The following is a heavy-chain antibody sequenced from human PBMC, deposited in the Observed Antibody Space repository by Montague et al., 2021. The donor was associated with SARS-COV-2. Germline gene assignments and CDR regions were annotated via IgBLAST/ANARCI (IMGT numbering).Heavy chain of an antibody. CDR2: IYDCGAV. CDR3: VRDHPYGGPRGAYDI. D-gene: IGHD4-23*01. J-gene: IGHJ3*02. CDR1: GGSITGYY. Sequence: SETLSLTCTVSGGSITGYYWSWLRRSPGKGLEWIAYIYDCGAVNYNPSLGSRVTISTDTSKNQLSLKVNSVTAADTAVYYCVRDHPYGGPRGAYDIWGRGTVVTVSS. V-gene: IGHV4-59*01.